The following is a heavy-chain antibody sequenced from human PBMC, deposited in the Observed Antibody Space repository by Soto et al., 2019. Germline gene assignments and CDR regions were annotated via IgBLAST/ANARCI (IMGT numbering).Heavy chain of an antibody. CDR2: IYYSAST. V-gene: IGHV4-59*08. D-gene: IGHD2-21*02. CDR1: GGSISSYY. Sequence: SETLSLTCTVSGGSISSYYCSLIRQPPGKGLEWIGYIYYSASTNYSPSLKSRVTISVDTSKNQFSLNLSSVTAADTAVYYCARHLPYCGGDCYSLDYWGQGTLVTVSS. CDR3: ARHLPYCGGDCYSLDY. J-gene: IGHJ4*02.